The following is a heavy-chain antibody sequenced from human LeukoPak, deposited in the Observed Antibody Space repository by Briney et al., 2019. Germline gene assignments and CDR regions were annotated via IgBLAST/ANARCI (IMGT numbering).Heavy chain of an antibody. CDR3: ARFPHNRESLDY. CDR2: IYYSGST. CDR1: GGSISSYY. D-gene: IGHD1-14*01. Sequence: SETLSLTCTVSGGSISSYYWSWIRQPPGKGLEWIGYIYYSGSTNYNPSLKSRVTISVDTSKNQFSLKLSSVTAADTAVYFCARFPHNRESLDYWGQGTLVTVSS. J-gene: IGHJ4*02. V-gene: IGHV4-59*08.